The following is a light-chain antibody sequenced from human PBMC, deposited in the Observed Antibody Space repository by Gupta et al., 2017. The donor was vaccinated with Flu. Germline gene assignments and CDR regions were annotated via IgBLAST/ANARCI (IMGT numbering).Light chain of an antibody. CDR3: SPWDDSMYGHAV. CDR2: NNN. J-gene: IGLJ2*01. V-gene: IGLV1-44*01. Sequence: SCSGGSSDIGKNPVNWYQQVPGSAPKLLVSNNNQRPSGVPDRFSGSKSGTPGSLAISGLQSEDDADYYCSPWDDSMYGHAVFGGGTKLTVL. CDR1: SSDIGKNP.